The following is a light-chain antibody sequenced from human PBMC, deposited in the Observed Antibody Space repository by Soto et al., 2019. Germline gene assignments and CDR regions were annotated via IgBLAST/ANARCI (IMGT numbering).Light chain of an antibody. CDR1: QSVSSY. V-gene: IGKV3-11*01. J-gene: IGKJ1*01. Sequence: EIVLTQSPAILSMSPGERATLSCRASQSVSSYFAWYQQQPGQAPRLLIYDASNRTTGVPARFSGSGYGTDFTLTISSLEAEYFAVYYCQHRRYWPVTFGQGTKVEIK. CDR2: DAS. CDR3: QHRRYWPVT.